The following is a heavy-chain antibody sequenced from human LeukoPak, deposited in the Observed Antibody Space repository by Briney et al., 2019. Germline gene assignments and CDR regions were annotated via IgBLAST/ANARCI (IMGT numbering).Heavy chain of an antibody. D-gene: IGHD3-22*01. J-gene: IGHJ5*02. Sequence: ETLSLTCAVYGGSFSGYFWSWIRQPPGKGLEWVSAISGSGGSTYYADSVKGRFTISRDNSKNTLYLQMNSLRAEETAVYYCASSSSGYYNWFDPWGQGTLVTVSS. CDR2: ISGSGGST. CDR3: ASSSSGYYNWFDP. CDR1: GGSFSGYF. V-gene: IGHV3-23*01.